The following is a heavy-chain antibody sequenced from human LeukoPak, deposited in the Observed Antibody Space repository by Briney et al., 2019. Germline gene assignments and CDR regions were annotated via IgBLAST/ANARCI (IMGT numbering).Heavy chain of an antibody. D-gene: IGHD2-15*01. Sequence: PSQTLSLTCTVSGGSISSGGYYWSWIRQHPGKGLEWIGYIYYSGSTYYNPSLKSRVTISVDTSKNQFSLKLSSVTAADTAVYYCARDKPHLELLRAGWFDPWGQGTLVTVSS. CDR1: GGSISSGGYY. CDR3: ARDKPHLELLRAGWFDP. CDR2: IYYSGST. V-gene: IGHV4-31*02. J-gene: IGHJ5*02.